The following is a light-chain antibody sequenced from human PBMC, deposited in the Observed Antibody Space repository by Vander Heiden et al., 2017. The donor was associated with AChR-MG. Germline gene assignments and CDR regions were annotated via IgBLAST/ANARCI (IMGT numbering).Light chain of an antibody. CDR3: TSYTSGSTLWV. CDR2: DVS. V-gene: IGLV2-14*03. Sequence: QSALTQPASVSGSPGQSITISCPGSISYLGGYNYVSWYQQQPGKGPKLIIYDVSNRPSGVSNRFSGSKSGTTASLTISGLQAEDEADYYCTSYTSGSTLWVFGGGTELTVL. CDR1: ISYLGGYNY. J-gene: IGLJ3*02.